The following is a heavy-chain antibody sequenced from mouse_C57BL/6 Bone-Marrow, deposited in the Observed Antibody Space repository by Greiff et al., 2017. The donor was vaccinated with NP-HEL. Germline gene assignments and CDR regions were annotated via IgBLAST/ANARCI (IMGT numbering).Heavy chain of an antibody. Sequence: QVTLKVSGPGILQPSQTLSLTCSFSGFSLSTFGMGVGWIRQPSGKGLEWLAHIWWDDDKYYHPALKSRLTISKDTSKNQVFLKIANVDTADTATYYCAIYYSNYPGYFDVWGTGTTVTVSS. J-gene: IGHJ1*03. D-gene: IGHD2-5*01. CDR1: GFSLSTFGMG. V-gene: IGHV8-8*01. CDR2: IWWDDDK. CDR3: AIYYSNYPGYFDV.